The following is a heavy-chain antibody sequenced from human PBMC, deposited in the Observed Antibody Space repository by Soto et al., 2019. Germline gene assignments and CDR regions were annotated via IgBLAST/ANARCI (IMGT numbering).Heavy chain of an antibody. CDR1: GGSISSYY. CDR2: IYYSGST. J-gene: IGHJ4*02. D-gene: IGHD3-10*01. CDR3: ARAFRSRGYYFDY. V-gene: IGHV4-59*01. Sequence: SETLSLTCTVSGGSISSYYWSWIRQPPGKGLEWIGYIYYSGSTNYNPSLKSRVTISVDTSKNQFSLKLSSVTAADTAVYYCARAFRSRGYYFDYWGQGTLVT.